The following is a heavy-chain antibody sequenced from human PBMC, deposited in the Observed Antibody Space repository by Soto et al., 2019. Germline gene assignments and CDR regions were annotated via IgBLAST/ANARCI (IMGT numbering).Heavy chain of an antibody. D-gene: IGHD1-26*01. CDR2: INPNGGST. J-gene: IGHJ4*02. Sequence: ASVKVCCKAPAATFTSYYIHWVRQAPGHGLEWMGIINPNGGSTRFAQTFQGRITMTTETSTSTVYMELRSLRSEDTAVYYCARENVVGATGRYFDYWGQGTLVTVSS. CDR1: AATFTSYY. V-gene: IGHV1-46*01. CDR3: ARENVVGATGRYFDY.